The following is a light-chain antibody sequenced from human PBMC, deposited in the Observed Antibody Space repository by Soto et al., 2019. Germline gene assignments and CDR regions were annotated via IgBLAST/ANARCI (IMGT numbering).Light chain of an antibody. Sequence: EIVMTQSPATLSVSPGERATLSCRASQNIDKNLAWYQQKPGQAPRLLIYGASTRATGIPGRFSGSGSGTEFTLTISSLQSEDFAVYYCHQYNNWPPLLTFGGGTKVEIK. CDR2: GAS. J-gene: IGKJ4*01. CDR1: QNIDKN. CDR3: HQYNNWPPLLT. V-gene: IGKV3-15*01.